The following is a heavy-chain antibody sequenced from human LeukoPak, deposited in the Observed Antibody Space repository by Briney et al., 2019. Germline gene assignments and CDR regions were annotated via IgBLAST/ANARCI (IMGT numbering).Heavy chain of an antibody. CDR3: ARENAMDV. Sequence: GGSLRLSCAASGFTFSSYAMYWVRQAPGKGLEYVSAISSNGGSTYYANSVKGRFTISRDNAKNSLYLQMNSLRAEDTAVYYCARENAMDVWGQGTTVTVSS. CDR1: GFTFSSYA. J-gene: IGHJ6*02. V-gene: IGHV3-64*01. CDR2: ISSNGGST.